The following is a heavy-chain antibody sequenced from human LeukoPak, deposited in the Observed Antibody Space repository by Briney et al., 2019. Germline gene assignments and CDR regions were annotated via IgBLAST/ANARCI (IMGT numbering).Heavy chain of an antibody. V-gene: IGHV3-30-3*01. CDR1: GFTFSSYA. J-gene: IGHJ4*02. CDR2: ISYDGSNK. Sequence: PGGSLRLSCAASGFTFSSYAMHWVRQAPGKGLEWVAVISYDGSNKYYADSVKGRFTISRDNSKSTLYLQMNSLRAEDTAVYYCARDLVSGYSYGLPAYWGQGTLVTVSS. D-gene: IGHD5-18*01. CDR3: ARDLVSGYSYGLPAY.